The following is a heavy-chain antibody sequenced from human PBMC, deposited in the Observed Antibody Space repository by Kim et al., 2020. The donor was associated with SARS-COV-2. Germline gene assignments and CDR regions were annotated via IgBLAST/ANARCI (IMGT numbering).Heavy chain of an antibody. D-gene: IGHD3-22*01. CDR3: TKDRSFYYDSCGV. CDR2: ISGSGENT. CDR1: GFMFSRYA. J-gene: IGHJ4*02. Sequence: GGSLRLSCAASGFMFSRYAMSWVRQAPGKGLEWVSSISGSGENTYYADSVKGRFTISRDKSKNTLYLQMNSLRAEDTAVYFCTKDRSFYYDSCGVWGQGTLVTVSS. V-gene: IGHV3-23*01.